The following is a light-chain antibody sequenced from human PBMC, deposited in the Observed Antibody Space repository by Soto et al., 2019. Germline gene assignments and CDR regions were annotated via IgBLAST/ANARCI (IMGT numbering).Light chain of an antibody. CDR3: QQSYSTPWT. V-gene: IGKV1-39*01. CDR2: GAS. Sequence: DIQMTQSPSSLSASVVDRVTITCRASQSITIYLNWYQQKPGEAPNLLIFGASTLQSGVPSRFSGSGSGTDFTLTISSLQPEDFATYYCQQSYSTPWTFGQGTKVDIK. CDR1: QSITIY. J-gene: IGKJ1*01.